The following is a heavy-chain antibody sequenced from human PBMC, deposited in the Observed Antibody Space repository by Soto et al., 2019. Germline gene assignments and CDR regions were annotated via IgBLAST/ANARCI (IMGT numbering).Heavy chain of an antibody. CDR2: IYYSGTT. Sequence: QVQLQESGPGLVKPSQTLSLTCTVSGGTISSGDYYWSWIRQPPGKGLEWIGYIYYSGTTYYYPSLKSRVTISIDTSKNQFSLKLSSVTAADTAVYYCARGSMITSYWRDWGQGTLVTVSS. J-gene: IGHJ4*02. CDR1: GGTISSGDYY. V-gene: IGHV4-30-4*01. CDR3: ARGSMITSYWRD. D-gene: IGHD3-16*01.